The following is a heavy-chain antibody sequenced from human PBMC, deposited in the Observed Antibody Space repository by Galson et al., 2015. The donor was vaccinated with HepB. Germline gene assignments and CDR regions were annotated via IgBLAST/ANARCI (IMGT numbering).Heavy chain of an antibody. Sequence: SVKVSCKASGYTISTYSMTWVRQAPGQGLEWVGWINTKTGNPRYAQGFTGRFVLSLDTSVGTAYLEITSLKAEDTAVYYCATIGVVEATGVRYFHHWGQGTLVTVSS. CDR1: GYTISTYS. CDR2: INTKTGNP. V-gene: IGHV7-4-1*02. CDR3: ATIGVVEATGVRYFHH. J-gene: IGHJ1*01. D-gene: IGHD2-15*01.